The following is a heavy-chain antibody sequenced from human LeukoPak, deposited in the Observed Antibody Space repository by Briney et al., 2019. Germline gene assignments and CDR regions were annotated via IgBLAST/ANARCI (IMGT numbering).Heavy chain of an antibody. J-gene: IGHJ5*02. D-gene: IGHD2-2*01. Sequence: SETLSLTCAVYGGSFSGYYWSWIRQPPGKGLEWIGEINHSGSTNYNPSLKSRVTISVDTSKNQFSLKLSSVTAADTAVYYCARETIYCSSTSCYFWFDPWGQGTLVTVSS. CDR1: GGSFSGYY. CDR3: ARETIYCSSTSCYFWFDP. V-gene: IGHV4-34*01. CDR2: INHSGST.